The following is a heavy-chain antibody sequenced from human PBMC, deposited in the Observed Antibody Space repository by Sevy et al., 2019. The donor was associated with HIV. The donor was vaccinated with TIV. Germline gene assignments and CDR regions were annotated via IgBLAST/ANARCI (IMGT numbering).Heavy chain of an antibody. J-gene: IGHJ6*02. CDR1: GFTFSSYD. CDR3: AKNRLPGGMYFSRHGLDV. CDR2: ILHDGSYR. V-gene: IGHV3-30*18. Sequence: GGSLRLSCAASGFTFSSYDMHWVRQAPGKGLEWVAIILHDGSYREYVDSVRGRFTMSRDNSKNTMYLQMNGLSIEDTAVYYCAKNRLPGGMYFSRHGLDVWGRGTTVTVSS. D-gene: IGHD7-27*01.